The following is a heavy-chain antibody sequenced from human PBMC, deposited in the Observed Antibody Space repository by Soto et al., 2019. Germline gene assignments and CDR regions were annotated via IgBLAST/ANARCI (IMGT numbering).Heavy chain of an antibody. J-gene: IGHJ6*01. CDR2: IYPGDSDT. CDR1: GYTFASYW. CDR3: ARGSTGSTTHFYYYGMDV. Sequence: VESLRISCRASGYTFASYWIVWVLQMPGKGLEWMGIIYPGDSDTRYSPSFQGQVTISVDKSISTAYLQWSSLKASDTAMYYCARGSTGSTTHFYYYGMDVWGQGTTVTVSS. V-gene: IGHV5-51*01. D-gene: IGHD1-1*01.